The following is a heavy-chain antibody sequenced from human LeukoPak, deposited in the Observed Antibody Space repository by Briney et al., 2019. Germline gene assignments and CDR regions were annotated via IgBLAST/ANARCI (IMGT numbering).Heavy chain of an antibody. CDR2: ISAYNGNT. CDR3: AREVVGSDYGDFPDY. J-gene: IGHJ4*02. D-gene: IGHD4-17*01. CDR1: GYTFTSYG. V-gene: IGHV1-18*01. Sequence: ASVKVSCKASGYTFTSYGISWVRQAPGQGLEWMGWISAYNGNTNYAQKLQGRVTMTTDTSTGTAYMELRSLRSDDTAVYYCAREVVGSDYGDFPDYWGQGTLVTVSS.